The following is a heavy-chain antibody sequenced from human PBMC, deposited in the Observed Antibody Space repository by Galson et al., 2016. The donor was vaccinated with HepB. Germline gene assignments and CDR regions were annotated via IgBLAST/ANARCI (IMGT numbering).Heavy chain of an antibody. CDR2: IKGDGRHT. J-gene: IGHJ4*02. V-gene: IGHV3-74*01. D-gene: IGHD5-18*01. Sequence: SLRLSCAASGFTFSRPWMHWARQAPGKGLVWVSRIKGDGRHTVYADPVQGRFSISRDNAKNTRYLQMNSLRAKDTAVYYCARDNDGYSFEFWGQGTLVTVSS. CDR3: ARDNDGYSFEF. CDR1: GFTFSRPW.